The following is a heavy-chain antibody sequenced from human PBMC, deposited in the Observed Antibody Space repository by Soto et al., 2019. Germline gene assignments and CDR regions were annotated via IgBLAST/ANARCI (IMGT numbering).Heavy chain of an antibody. Sequence: EVQVLESGGGLVQPGGSLRLSCEGSGFTVSSHAMTWIRQAPGKGPEWVSTVTADGDTYYADAVKARFAMSRDTSEKTLYLQMDSRGAEDTAAYYCAPHVSCSGGSCQYDAFAIRGQGTMVTVSS. J-gene: IGHJ3*02. D-gene: IGHD2-15*01. CDR1: GFTVSSHA. CDR2: VTADGDT. CDR3: APHVSCSGGSCQYDAFAI. V-gene: IGHV3-23*01.